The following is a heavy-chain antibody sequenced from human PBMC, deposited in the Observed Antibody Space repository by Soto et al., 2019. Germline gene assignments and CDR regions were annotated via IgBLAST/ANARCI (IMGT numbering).Heavy chain of an antibody. CDR2: ISSSSSYI. CDR1: GFTFSNYN. CDR3: ARDLTAITMIGGYTQNYYYGMDV. Sequence: PGGSLRLSCAASGFTFSNYNMNWVRQAPGKGLEWVSSISSSSSYINYADSVKGRFTISRDNVKNSLYLQMNSLRAEDTAVYYCARDLTAITMIGGYTQNYYYGMDVWGQGTTVTVPS. D-gene: IGHD3-22*01. V-gene: IGHV3-21*01. J-gene: IGHJ6*02.